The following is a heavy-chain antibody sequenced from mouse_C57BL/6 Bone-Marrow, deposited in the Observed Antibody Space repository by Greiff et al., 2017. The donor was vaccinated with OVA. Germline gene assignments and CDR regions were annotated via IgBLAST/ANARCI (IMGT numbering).Heavy chain of an antibody. J-gene: IGHJ3*01. CDR1: GYAFSSSW. V-gene: IGHV1-82*01. D-gene: IGHD2-12*01. CDR2: IYPGDGDT. CDR3: ARYETDSWFAY. Sequence: QVQLQQSGPELVKPGASVKISCKASGYAFSSSWMNWVKQRPGKGLEWIGRIYPGDGDTNYNGKFKGKATLTADKSSSTAYMQLSSLTSEDSAVCFCARYETDSWFAYWGQGTLVTVSA.